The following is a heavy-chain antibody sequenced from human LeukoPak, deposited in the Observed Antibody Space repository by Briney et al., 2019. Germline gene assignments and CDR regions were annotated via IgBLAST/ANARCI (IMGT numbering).Heavy chain of an antibody. J-gene: IGHJ5*01. CDR3: VRDWDHFDFDS. CDR1: GYTFSNYW. D-gene: IGHD3-9*01. V-gene: IGHV3-74*01. Sequence: PGGCLRLSCAASGYTFSNYWMPWVRQAPGKGLVWVSRIKGDGSHTIYADSVKGRFTISRDNAKNTLYLQMKSLRAEDTAVYYCVRDWDHFDFDSWGQGTLVTVSS. CDR2: IKGDGSHT.